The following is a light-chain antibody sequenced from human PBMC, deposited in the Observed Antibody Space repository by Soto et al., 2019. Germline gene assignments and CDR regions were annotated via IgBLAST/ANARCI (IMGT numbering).Light chain of an antibody. V-gene: IGKV3D-20*02. CDR2: VTT. CDR1: PSVSNSY. CDR3: LSDCLPVT. J-gene: IGKJ5*01. Sequence: TISVVAVSLSKGERATLSCRASPSVSNSYVSWHQQKPGQAPILLIEVTTDKGTGTTDRGSGCGSGTDFTLIIIMQEDEDISDYYALSDCLPVTFGQGTRLDIK.